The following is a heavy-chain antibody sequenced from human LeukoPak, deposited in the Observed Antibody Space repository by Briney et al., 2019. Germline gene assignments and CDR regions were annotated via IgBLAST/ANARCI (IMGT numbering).Heavy chain of an antibody. CDR2: ISRSSSYI. J-gene: IGHJ4*02. V-gene: IGHV3-21*01. CDR3: ARDRADFGVVSDYDY. Sequence: GGSLRLSCAASGFTFSSYSMNWVRQAPGKGLEWVSSISRSSSYIYYADSVKGRFTISRDNAKNSLYLQMNSLRAEDTAVYYCARDRADFGVVSDYDYWGQGTLVTVSS. CDR1: GFTFSSYS. D-gene: IGHD3-3*01.